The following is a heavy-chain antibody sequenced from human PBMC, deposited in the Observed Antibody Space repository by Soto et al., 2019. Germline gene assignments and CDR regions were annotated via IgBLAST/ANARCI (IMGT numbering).Heavy chain of an antibody. D-gene: IGHD3-9*01. CDR3: ARVGYYDIPRYYFDY. V-gene: IGHV1-8*01. CDR2: MNPNSGNT. J-gene: IGHJ4*02. CDR1: GYTFTSYD. Sequence: QVQLVQSGAEVKKPGASVKVSCKASGYTFTSYDINWVRQATGQGLEWMGWMNPNSGNTGYAQKFQGRVTITADESTSTAYMELSSLRSEDTAVYYCARVGYYDIPRYYFDYWGQGTLVTVSS.